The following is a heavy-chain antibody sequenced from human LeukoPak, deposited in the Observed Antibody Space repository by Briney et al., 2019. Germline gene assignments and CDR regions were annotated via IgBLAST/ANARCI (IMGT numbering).Heavy chain of an antibody. CDR1: GFTFSSYA. D-gene: IGHD3-22*01. J-gene: IGHJ4*02. CDR3: AKTLYYYDSSGYYYFDY. V-gene: IGHV3-23*01. CDR2: ISGSGGST. Sequence: GGSLRLSCAASGFTFSSYAMSWVRQAPGKGLEWDSAISGSGGSTYYADSVKGRFTISRDNSKNTLYLQVNSLRAEDTAVYYCAKTLYYYDSSGYYYFDYWGQGTPVTVSS.